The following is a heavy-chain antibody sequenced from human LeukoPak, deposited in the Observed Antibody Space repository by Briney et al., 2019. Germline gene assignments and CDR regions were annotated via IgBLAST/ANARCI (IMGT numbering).Heavy chain of an antibody. J-gene: IGHJ6*02. CDR3: ARDSRTQYNWNWDYYYYYGMDV. CDR1: GGTFSSYA. V-gene: IGHV1-69*13. D-gene: IGHD1-7*01. CDR2: IIPIFGTA. Sequence: SVKVSCKASGGTFSSYAISWMRQAPGQGLEWMGGIIPIFGTANYAQKFQGRVTITADESTSTAYMELSSLRSEDTAVYYCARDSRTQYNWNWDYYYYYGMDVWGQGTTVTVSS.